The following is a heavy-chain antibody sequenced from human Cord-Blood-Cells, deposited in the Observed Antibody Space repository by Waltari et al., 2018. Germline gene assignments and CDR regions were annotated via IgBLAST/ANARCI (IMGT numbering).Heavy chain of an antibody. CDR2: FDPEDCET. J-gene: IGHJ3*02. CDR1: GYTLTELS. D-gene: IGHD3-22*01. V-gene: IGHV1-24*01. Sequence: QVQLVQSGAEVKKPGASVKVSYKVSGYTLTELSMHWVRQAPGKGLEWMGGFDPEDCETIYAQKFQGRVTRTDDTATDTAYMELSSLRSEDTAVYYCATRHEGVIDAFDIWGQGTMVTVSS. CDR3: ATRHEGVIDAFDI.